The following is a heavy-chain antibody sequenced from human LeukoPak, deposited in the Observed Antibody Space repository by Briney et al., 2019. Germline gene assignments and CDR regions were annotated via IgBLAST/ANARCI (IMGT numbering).Heavy chain of an antibody. Sequence: GGSLRLSCAASGFSFRSFEMSWVRQAPGKGLECIAYISSGAGTIYHADSVKGRFTISRDNANSSLYFQMNGLRAEDTAIYYCARSTELSDPYFYYGMDVWGQGTTVTVSS. V-gene: IGHV3-48*03. CDR3: ARSTELSDPYFYYGMDV. D-gene: IGHD1-26*01. CDR1: GFSFRSFE. J-gene: IGHJ6*02. CDR2: ISSGAGTI.